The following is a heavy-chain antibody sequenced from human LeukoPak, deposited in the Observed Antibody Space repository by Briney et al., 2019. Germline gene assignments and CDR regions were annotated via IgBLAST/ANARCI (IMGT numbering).Heavy chain of an antibody. Sequence: GSVNVSCKASGYIFTSNGFIWVRQAPGQGLEWRVWINTDNNNTKSGQKMQGRVSMTKDRSTSTAYKEMMSLRPDNTDVYYCARIFGGGEKRHYEILPGYYRFEAWGQGTLVTVSS. CDR2: INTDNNNT. V-gene: IGHV1-18*01. CDR3: ARIFGGGEKRHYEILPGYYRFEA. J-gene: IGHJ5*02. CDR1: GYIFTSNG. D-gene: IGHD3-9*01.